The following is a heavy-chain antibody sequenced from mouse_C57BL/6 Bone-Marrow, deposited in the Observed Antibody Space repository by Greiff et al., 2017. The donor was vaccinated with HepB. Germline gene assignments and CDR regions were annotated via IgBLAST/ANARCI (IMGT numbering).Heavy chain of an antibody. CDR1: GFTFSSYG. V-gene: IGHV5-6*01. CDR2: ISSGGSYT. J-gene: IGHJ1*03. CDR3: ARHKVVAKGNFDV. D-gene: IGHD1-1*01. Sequence: EVQRVESGGDLVKPGGSLKLSCAASGFTFSSYGMSWVRQTPDKRLEWVATISSGGSYTYYPDSVKGRFTISRDNAKNTLYLQMSSLKSEDTAMYYCARHKVVAKGNFDVWGTGTTVTVSS.